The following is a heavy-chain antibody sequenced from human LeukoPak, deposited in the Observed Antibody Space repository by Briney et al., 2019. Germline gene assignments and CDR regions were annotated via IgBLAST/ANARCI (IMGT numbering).Heavy chain of an antibody. J-gene: IGHJ5*02. Sequence: SETLSLTCTVSGGSMSSYSWKWVRQPAGKGLEWIGRIYTSGAAIYNPSLRSRVTMYIDTSKGQLSLRLTSVTDADTAVYYCARVHWNYDGLAWLDPWGQGALVTVSS. V-gene: IGHV4-4*07. CDR1: GGSMSSYS. CDR3: ARVHWNYDGLAWLDP. D-gene: IGHD1-7*01. CDR2: IYTSGAA.